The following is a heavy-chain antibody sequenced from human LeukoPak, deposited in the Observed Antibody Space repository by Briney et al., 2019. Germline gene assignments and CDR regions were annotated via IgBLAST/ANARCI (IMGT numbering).Heavy chain of an antibody. CDR2: ISGSGGST. CDR3: AKDAPVNIVVVPAANS. Sequence: GGSLRLSCAASGFIFSSYAMSWVRQAPGKGLEWVSAISGSGGSTYYADFVKGRFTISRDNSKNTLYLQMNSLRAEDTAVYYCAKDAPVNIVVVPAANSWGQGTLVTVSS. D-gene: IGHD2-2*01. V-gene: IGHV3-23*01. CDR1: GFIFSSYA. J-gene: IGHJ4*02.